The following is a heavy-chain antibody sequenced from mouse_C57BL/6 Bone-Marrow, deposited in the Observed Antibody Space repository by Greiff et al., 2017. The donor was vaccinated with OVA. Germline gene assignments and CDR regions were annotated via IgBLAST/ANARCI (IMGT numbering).Heavy chain of an antibody. D-gene: IGHD2-4*01. J-gene: IGHJ1*03. CDR3: ARIFSFYDYDWYFDV. CDR2: INPYNGGT. V-gene: IGHV1-19*01. Sequence: VQLKQSGPVLVKPGASVKMSCKASGYTFTDYYMNWVKQSHGKSLEWIGVINPYNGGTSYNQKFKGKATLTVDKSSSTAYMELNSLTSEDSAVYYCARIFSFYDYDWYFDVWGTGTTVTVSS. CDR1: GYTFTDYY.